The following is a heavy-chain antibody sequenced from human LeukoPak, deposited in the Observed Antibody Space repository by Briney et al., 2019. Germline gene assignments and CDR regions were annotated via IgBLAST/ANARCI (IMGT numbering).Heavy chain of an antibody. CDR3: ARDLLAAAGTFWFDP. CDR1: GFTFSSYA. V-gene: IGHV3-30*04. J-gene: IGHJ5*02. Sequence: GRSLRLSCAASGFTFSSYAMHWVRQAPGKGLEGVAVISYDGSNKYYADSVKGRFTISRDNSKNTLYLQMNSLRAEDTAVYYCARDLLAAAGTFWFDPWGQGTLVTVSS. D-gene: IGHD6-13*01. CDR2: ISYDGSNK.